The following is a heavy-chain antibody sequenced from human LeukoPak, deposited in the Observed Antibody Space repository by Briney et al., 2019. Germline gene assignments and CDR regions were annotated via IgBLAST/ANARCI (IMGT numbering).Heavy chain of an antibody. CDR1: GFIFTGYF. CDR2: ISRDGKTE. V-gene: IGHV3-30*18. J-gene: IGHJ4*02. D-gene: IGHD1-26*01. CDR3: AKKAQYNGNYPLDY. Sequence: SLRLSFAASGFIFTGYFMSWVRQAPGKGLEWLATISRDGKTEFYTDSVKGRFTISRDNSKNTLYLQMNSLRAEDTALYFCAKKAQYNGNYPLDYWGQGTLVTVSS.